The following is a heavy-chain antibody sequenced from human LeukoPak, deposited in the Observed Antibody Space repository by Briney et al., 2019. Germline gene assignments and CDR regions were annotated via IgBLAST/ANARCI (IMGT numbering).Heavy chain of an antibody. D-gene: IGHD4-17*01. CDR2: IYYSGTT. Sequence: SETLTLTCTVSGGSISYYYWSWIRQSPGKGLEWIGYIYYSGTTNYNPSLKSRVTISVDTSKNQFSLQLRSVTAADTAVYYCAREDPQTTVPEGMDVWGQGTTVTVSS. CDR1: GGSISYYY. J-gene: IGHJ6*02. CDR3: AREDPQTTVPEGMDV. V-gene: IGHV4-59*01.